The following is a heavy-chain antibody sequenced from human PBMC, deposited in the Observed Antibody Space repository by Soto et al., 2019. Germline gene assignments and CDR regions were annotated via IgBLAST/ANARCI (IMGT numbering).Heavy chain of an antibody. CDR2: IRQDGGAQ. CDR3: VRGGHGSGSYLGSS. Sequence: EEQLVESGGGLAQPGGSLRLSCVASGFTFTTYWMSWVRQAPGKGLEWVANIRQDGGAQYYVDSVKGRFTISRDNAKNSVYLKMYSLRVEDTAVYYCVRGGHGSGSYLGSSWGQGILVTVSS. CDR1: GFTFTTYW. V-gene: IGHV3-7*03. D-gene: IGHD3-10*01. J-gene: IGHJ5*02.